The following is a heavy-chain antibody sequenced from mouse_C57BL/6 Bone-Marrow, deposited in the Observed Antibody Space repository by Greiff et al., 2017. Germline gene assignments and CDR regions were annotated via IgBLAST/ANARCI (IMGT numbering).Heavy chain of an antibody. CDR3: SPEGYYFDY. V-gene: IGHV1-26*01. J-gene: IGHJ2*01. Sequence: VQLQQSGPELVKPGASVKISCKASGYTFTDYYMNWVKQSHGKSLEWLGDINPNNGGTSYNQKFKGKATLPVDKSSSTAYMELRSLTSDDSAVYYCSPEGYYFDYWGQGTTLTVSS. D-gene: IGHD3-2*02. CDR1: GYTFTDYY. CDR2: INPNNGGT.